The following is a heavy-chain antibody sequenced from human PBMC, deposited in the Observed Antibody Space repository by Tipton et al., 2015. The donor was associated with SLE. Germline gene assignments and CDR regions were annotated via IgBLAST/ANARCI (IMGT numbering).Heavy chain of an antibody. D-gene: IGHD1-26*01. CDR1: GFTFSRYS. CDR2: ISSSSSYI. CDR3: AKDASGSFREAFDI. J-gene: IGHJ3*02. V-gene: IGHV3-21*01. Sequence: SLRLSCAASGFTFSRYSMNWVRQAPGKGLEWVSSISSSSSYIYYADSVKGRFTISRDNAKNSLYLQMNSLRAEDTAVYYCAKDASGSFREAFDIWGQGTMVTVSS.